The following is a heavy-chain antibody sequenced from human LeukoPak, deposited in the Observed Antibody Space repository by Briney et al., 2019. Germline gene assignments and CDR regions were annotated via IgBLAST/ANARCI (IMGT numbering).Heavy chain of an antibody. V-gene: IGHV4-38-2*01. J-gene: IGHJ4*02. D-gene: IGHD2-15*01. CDR2: IYHSGST. CDR1: GNSISSGYD. Sequence: SSEPLSLTCAVSGNSISSGYDWGRIRQPPGKGLEWIGSIYHSGSTYYNPSLKSRVTIAVDTSKNQFSLKLSSVTAAHTAVYYCARQYCSGGSCYIGYWGQGTLVTVSS. CDR3: ARQYCSGGSCYIGY.